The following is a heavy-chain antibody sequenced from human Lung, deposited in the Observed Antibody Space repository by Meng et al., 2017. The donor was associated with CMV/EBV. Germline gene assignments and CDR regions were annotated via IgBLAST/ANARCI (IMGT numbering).Heavy chain of an antibody. Sequence: SGGTFSTDSLSWVRQAPGQGLEWMGGIIPVLGITNYAQMFQGRVTINADKSTGTAYMELSSLRSEDTAVYYCARGPVTRGPDTAFHYWGQGTLVTVSS. V-gene: IGHV1-69*10. J-gene: IGHJ4*02. CDR1: GGTFSTDS. D-gene: IGHD2-2*01. CDR3: ARGPVTRGPDTAFHY. CDR2: IIPVLGIT.